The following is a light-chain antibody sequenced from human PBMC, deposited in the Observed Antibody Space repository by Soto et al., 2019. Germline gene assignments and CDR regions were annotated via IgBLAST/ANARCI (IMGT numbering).Light chain of an antibody. Sequence: QSALTQPASVSGSPGQSITISCTGTSSDVGGYNNVSWYQQHPGKAPKLMIYDVSNRPSGVSNRFSGSKSGNTASLTISGLQAEDEADYYCSSYRSSSTYVVFGGGTKVTVL. CDR2: DVS. V-gene: IGLV2-14*01. CDR1: SSDVGGYNN. CDR3: SSYRSSSTYVV. J-gene: IGLJ2*01.